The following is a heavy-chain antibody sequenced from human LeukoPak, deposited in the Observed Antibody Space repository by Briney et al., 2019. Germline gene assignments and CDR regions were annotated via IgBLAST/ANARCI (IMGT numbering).Heavy chain of an antibody. V-gene: IGHV1-2*02. Sequence: ASVKVSCKASGYAFTAYYVHWVRQAPGQGLEWMGWINPNSGGTNYAQKFQGRVTMTRDTSISTAYMELSRLRSDDTAVYYCARWMGVNYSDYWGQGTLVTVSS. CDR3: ARWMGVNYSDY. J-gene: IGHJ4*02. D-gene: IGHD3-16*01. CDR2: INPNSGGT. CDR1: GYAFTAYY.